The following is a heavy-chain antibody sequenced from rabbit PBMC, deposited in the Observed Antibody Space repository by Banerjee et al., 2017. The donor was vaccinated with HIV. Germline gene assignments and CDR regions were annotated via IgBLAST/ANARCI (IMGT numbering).Heavy chain of an antibody. CDR2: IYTGSSGTT. D-gene: IGHD1-1*01. V-gene: IGHV1S45*01. Sequence: QEQLEESGGDLVKPEGSLTLTCSASGFSFSSGYWMCWVRQAPGKGTEWIGCIYTGSSGTTYYASWAKGRFTISKTSSTTVTLQMTSLTAADTSTYFCARDNAVGSVYFGAWGPGTLVTV. CDR3: ARDNAVGSVYFGA. CDR1: GFSFSSGYW. J-gene: IGHJ4*01.